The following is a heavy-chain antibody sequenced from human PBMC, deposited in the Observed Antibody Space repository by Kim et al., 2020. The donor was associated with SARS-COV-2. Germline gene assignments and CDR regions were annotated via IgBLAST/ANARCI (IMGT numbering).Heavy chain of an antibody. CDR3: ARRMRWLRSPTDY. D-gene: IGHD5-12*01. CDR2: INHSGST. CDR1: GGSFSGYY. Sequence: SETLSLTCAVYGGSFSGYYWSWIRQPPGKGLEWIGEINHSGSTNYNPSLKSRVTISVDTSKNQFSLKLSSVTAADTAVYYCARRMRWLRSPTDYWGQGTLVTVSS. V-gene: IGHV4-34*01. J-gene: IGHJ4*02.